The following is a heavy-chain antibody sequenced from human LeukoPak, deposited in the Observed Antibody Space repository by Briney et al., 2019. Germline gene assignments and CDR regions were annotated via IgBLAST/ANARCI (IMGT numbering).Heavy chain of an antibody. D-gene: IGHD3-9*01. CDR2: IYLGGSI. J-gene: IGHJ6*03. CDR3: AGRVLRYFDWLPPYYYMDV. CDR1: GDSIRSGYY. V-gene: IGHV4-38-2*02. Sequence: SETLSLTCTVSGDSIRSGYYWGWIRQTPGKGLEWIGSIYLGGSIYYNPSLKSRVTISVDTSKNQFSLKLSSVTAADTAVYYCAGRVLRYFDWLPPYYYMDVWGKGTTVTVSS.